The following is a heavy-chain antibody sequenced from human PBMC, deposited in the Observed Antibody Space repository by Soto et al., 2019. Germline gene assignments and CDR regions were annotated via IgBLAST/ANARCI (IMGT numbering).Heavy chain of an antibody. Sequence: QVQLVQSGAEVKKPGSSVKVACKVSGDTFSNYVINWVQQAPGQGLEWMGAIVPIFRTANYAQKFEGRVTITADYFTITDYMQLSGLRSDDADNYYCARVTVAPGTFRDDASDIRGQGTVVTVSS. CDR3: ARVTVAPGTFRDDASDI. J-gene: IGHJ3*02. D-gene: IGHD6-13*01. CDR1: GDTFSNYV. CDR2: IVPIFRTA. V-gene: IGHV1-69*12.